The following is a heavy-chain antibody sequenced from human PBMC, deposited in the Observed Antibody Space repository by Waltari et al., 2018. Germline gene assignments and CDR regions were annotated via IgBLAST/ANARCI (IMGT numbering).Heavy chain of an antibody. CDR1: GGTFSSYA. Sequence: QVQLVQSGAEVKKPGSSVKVSCKASGGTFSSYAISWVRQAPGQGLEWMGRIIPIFSTANYAQKFQGRVTITADKSTSTAYMELSSLRSEDTAVYYCARDRNIVGAQSFDYWGQGTLVTVSS. CDR2: IIPIFSTA. D-gene: IGHD1-26*01. J-gene: IGHJ4*02. V-gene: IGHV1-69*08. CDR3: ARDRNIVGAQSFDY.